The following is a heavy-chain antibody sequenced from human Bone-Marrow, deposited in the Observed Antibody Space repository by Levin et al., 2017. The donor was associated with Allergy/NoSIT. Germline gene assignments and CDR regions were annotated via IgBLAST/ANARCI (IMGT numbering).Heavy chain of an antibody. CDR2: IGGKTDTT. CDR3: ARQGSDTAMPLKRYTGQYNWFDP. CDR1: GFTLSDYY. J-gene: IGHJ5*02. D-gene: IGHD5-18*01. Sequence: RSGGSLRLSCAASGFTLSDYYMSWIRQAPGKGLEWISYIGGKTDTTHYADSVKGRFTISRDNAKNSLYLQLNSLRADDTAVYYCARQGSDTAMPLKRYTGQYNWFDPWGQGTLVIVSS. V-gene: IGHV3-11*03.